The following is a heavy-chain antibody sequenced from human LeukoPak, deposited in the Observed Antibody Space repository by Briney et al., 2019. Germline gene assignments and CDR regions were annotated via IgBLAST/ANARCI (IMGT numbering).Heavy chain of an antibody. V-gene: IGHV4-39*01. CDR2: IYYSGST. Sequence: PSETLSLTCTVSGGSISSSSYYWGWIRQPPGKGLEWNGSIYYSGSTYYNPSLKSRVTISVDTSKNQFSLKLSSVTAADTAVSYGPRHAPRLGDINYWGREPWSPSPQ. CDR1: GGSISSSSYY. D-gene: IGHD3-16*01. CDR3: PRHAPRLGDINY. J-gene: IGHJ4*02.